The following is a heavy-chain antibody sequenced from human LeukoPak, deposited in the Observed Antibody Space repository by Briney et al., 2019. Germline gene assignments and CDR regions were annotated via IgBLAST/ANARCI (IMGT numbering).Heavy chain of an antibody. CDR3: AKDMAGTFDY. J-gene: IGHJ4*02. Sequence: GRSLRLSRAASGFTFDDYAMHWVRQAPGKGLEWVSGISWNSGSIGYADSVKGRFTISRDNAKNSLYLQMNSLRAEDTALYYCAKDMAGTFDYWGQGTLVTVSS. CDR2: ISWNSGSI. D-gene: IGHD1-7*01. V-gene: IGHV3-9*01. CDR1: GFTFDDYA.